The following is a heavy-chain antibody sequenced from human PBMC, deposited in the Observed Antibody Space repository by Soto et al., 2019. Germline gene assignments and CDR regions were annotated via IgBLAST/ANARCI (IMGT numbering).Heavy chain of an antibody. Sequence: QVQLQESGPGLVKPSETLSLTCTVSGGSINNYYWSWIRQPPGKGLECIGYIYYSGSTNYNPSLKSRVTISLDTSNNQFSLKLSSVTAADTAAYFCARLTPRIPAAAGWFDPWGQGTLVTVSS. CDR1: GGSINNYY. D-gene: IGHD2-2*01. V-gene: IGHV4-59*01. J-gene: IGHJ5*02. CDR2: IYYSGST. CDR3: ARLTPRIPAAAGWFDP.